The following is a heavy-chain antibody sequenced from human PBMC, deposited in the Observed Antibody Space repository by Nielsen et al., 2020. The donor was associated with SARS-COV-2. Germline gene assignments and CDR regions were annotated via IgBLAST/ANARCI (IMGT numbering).Heavy chain of an antibody. J-gene: IGHJ6*02. CDR2: INPSGGST. Sequence: WVRQAPGQGLEWMGIINPSGGSTSYAQKFQGRVTMTRDTSISTANMELSSLKSDDTAVYYCARGPGDCSGGSCYSAVGGYTYFYFGMDVWGQGTTVTVSS. CDR3: ARGPGDCSGGSCYSAVGGYTYFYFGMDV. D-gene: IGHD2-15*01. V-gene: IGHV1-46*01.